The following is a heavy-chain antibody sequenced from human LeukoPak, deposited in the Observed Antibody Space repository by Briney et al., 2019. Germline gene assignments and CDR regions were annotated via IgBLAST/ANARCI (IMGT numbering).Heavy chain of an antibody. CDR1: GFTFSSYS. J-gene: IGHJ3*01. D-gene: IGHD3-22*01. CDR3: ARGLYYDSSGYYVD. CDR2: ISSSSSTI. V-gene: IGHV3-48*01. Sequence: GGSLRLSCAASGFTFSSYSMNWVRQAPGKGLEWVSYISSSSSTIYYADSVKGRFTISRDNAKNSLYLQMDSLRAEDTAVYYCARGLYYDSSGYYVDWGQGTMVTVSS.